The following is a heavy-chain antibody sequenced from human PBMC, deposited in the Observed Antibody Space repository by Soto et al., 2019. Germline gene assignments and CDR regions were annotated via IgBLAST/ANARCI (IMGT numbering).Heavy chain of an antibody. V-gene: IGHV4-4*02. CDR1: GASISSSNW. CDR2: IYHSGST. Sequence: QVQLQESGPGLVKPSGTLSLTCVVSGASISSSNWWRWVRQPPGKGLEWVGDIYHSGSTNYNPSCKSRVTISVDKSKNQYSLKLSSVTAADTAVYYCARAAQAQPLPDWGQGTLVTVSS. J-gene: IGHJ4*02. D-gene: IGHD6-13*01. CDR3: ARAAQAQPLPD.